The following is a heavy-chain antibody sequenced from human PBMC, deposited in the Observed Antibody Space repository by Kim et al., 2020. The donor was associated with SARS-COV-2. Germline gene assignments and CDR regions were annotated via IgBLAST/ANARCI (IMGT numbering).Heavy chain of an antibody. J-gene: IGHJ3*02. Sequence: ASVKVSCKASGYTFTSYAMHWVRQAPGQRLEWMGWINAGNGNTKYSQKFQGRVTITRDTSASTAYMELSSLRSEDTAVYYCARPPLRSYSSSWYDAFDIWGQGTMVTVSS. CDR1: GYTFTSYA. CDR3: ARPPLRSYSSSWYDAFDI. V-gene: IGHV1-3*01. D-gene: IGHD6-13*01. CDR2: INAGNGNT.